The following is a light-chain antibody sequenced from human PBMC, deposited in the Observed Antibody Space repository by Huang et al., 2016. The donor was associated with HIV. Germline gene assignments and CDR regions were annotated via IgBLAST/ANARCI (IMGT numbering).Light chain of an antibody. V-gene: IGKV3-11*01. Sequence: EIVLTQSPATLSLSPGERATLSCRASQRVSSYLAWYQQKPCQAPRLLIYDASNRATGIPARFSGSGSETDFTLTISSLEPEDFAVYYCQQRSNWPPTFGPGTKVDIK. J-gene: IGKJ3*01. CDR1: QRVSSY. CDR2: DAS. CDR3: QQRSNWPPT.